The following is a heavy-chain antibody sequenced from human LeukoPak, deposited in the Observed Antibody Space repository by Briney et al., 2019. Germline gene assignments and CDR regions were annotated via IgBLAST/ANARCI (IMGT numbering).Heavy chain of an antibody. CDR3: AKDHGNYVGAVRFDP. CDR1: GFTFSSYA. CDR2: ISGSGGNT. V-gene: IGHV3-23*01. J-gene: IGHJ5*02. Sequence: GGSLRLSCAGSGFTFSSYAMSWVRQAPGKGLEWVSAISGSGGNTYYADSVKGRFTISRDNSKNTLYLQMNSLRVEDTAVYYCAKDHGNYVGAVRFDPWGQGTLVTVTS. D-gene: IGHD1-26*01.